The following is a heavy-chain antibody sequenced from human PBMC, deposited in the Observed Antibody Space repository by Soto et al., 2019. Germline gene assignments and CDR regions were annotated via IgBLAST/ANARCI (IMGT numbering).Heavy chain of an antibody. D-gene: IGHD3-3*01. V-gene: IGHV3-33*01. J-gene: IGHJ6*02. Sequence: GGSLRLSCAASGFTFSSYGMHWVRQAPGKGLEWVAVIWYDGSNKYYADSVKGRFTISRDNSKNTLYLQMNSLRAEDTAVYYCARDPRCIFGVVIIPDDYYYYGMDVWGQGTTVTVSS. CDR2: IWYDGSNK. CDR3: ARDPRCIFGVVIIPDDYYYYGMDV. CDR1: GFTFSSYG.